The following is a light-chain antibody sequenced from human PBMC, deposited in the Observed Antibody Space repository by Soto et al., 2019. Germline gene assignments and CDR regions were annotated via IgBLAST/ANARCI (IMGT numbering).Light chain of an antibody. CDR3: CSYADGSIYF. J-gene: IGLJ1*01. V-gene: IGLV2-23*02. CDR1: SSDVGSYNL. Sequence: QSARTQPASVSGSPGQSITISCTGTSSDVGSYNLVSWYQQPPGEAPKLMIYYVDHRPSGVSSRFSGSKSGNTASLTISGLQAEDEGDYYCCSYADGSIYFFGTGTKVTVL. CDR2: YVD.